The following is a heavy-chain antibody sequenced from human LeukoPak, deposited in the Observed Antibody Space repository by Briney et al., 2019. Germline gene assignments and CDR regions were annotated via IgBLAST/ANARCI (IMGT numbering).Heavy chain of an antibody. CDR3: AREGGVGPTAPPDYYSYQMDV. CDR1: GYTFISYG. CDR2: ISPYTTKT. Sequence: GASVKVSCKASGYTFISYGITWVRQAPGQGLEWMGWISPYTTKTNYAQSLQGRGTMTTDTSTSTGYMELRSLRSDDTAVYYCAREGGVGPTAPPDYYSYQMDVWGKGTTVTVSS. V-gene: IGHV1-18*01. D-gene: IGHD1-26*01. J-gene: IGHJ6*03.